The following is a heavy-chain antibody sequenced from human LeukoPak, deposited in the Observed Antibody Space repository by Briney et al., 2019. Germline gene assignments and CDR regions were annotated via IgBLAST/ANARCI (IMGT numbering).Heavy chain of an antibody. Sequence: PGGSLRLSCAASGFTFSSYAMSWVRQAPGKGLEWVSAISGSGGSTYYADSVKGRFTISRDNSKNTLYLQMNSLRAEDTAVYYCAKEGYYYDSSGYYYFRAFDIWGQGTMVTVSS. CDR3: AKEGYYYDSSGYYYFRAFDI. CDR1: GFTFSSYA. J-gene: IGHJ3*02. CDR2: ISGSGGST. V-gene: IGHV3-23*01. D-gene: IGHD3-22*01.